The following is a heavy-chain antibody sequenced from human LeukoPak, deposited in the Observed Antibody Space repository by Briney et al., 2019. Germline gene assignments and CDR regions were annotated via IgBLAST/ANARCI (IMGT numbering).Heavy chain of an antibody. V-gene: IGHV4-34*01. CDR2: INHSGST. CDR1: GGSFSGYY. Sequence: PSETLSLTCAVYGGSFSGYYWSWIRQPPGQGLEWIGEINHSGSTNYNPSLKSRVTISVDTSKNQFSLKLSPVTAADTAVYYCARGRNYDFWSGYGGGTFSYDYWGQGTLATVSS. CDR3: ARGRNYDFWSGYGGGTFSYDY. J-gene: IGHJ4*02. D-gene: IGHD3-3*01.